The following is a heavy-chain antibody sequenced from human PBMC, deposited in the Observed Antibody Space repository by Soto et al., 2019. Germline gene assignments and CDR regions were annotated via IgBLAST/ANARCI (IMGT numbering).Heavy chain of an antibody. J-gene: IGHJ4*02. D-gene: IGHD1-1*01. V-gene: IGHV3-30*18. CDR2: ISYDGNLA. Sequence: QVELVESGGGVVQPGRSLRLSCAASGFTVSSYGMHWVRQAPGKGLEWVAVISYDGNLAYYADSVKGRFTISRDNSKNTLYLQMNSLRTEDTAIYYSAKEGPITNWYFDYWGQGTLVTVSS. CDR1: GFTVSSYG. CDR3: AKEGPITNWYFDY.